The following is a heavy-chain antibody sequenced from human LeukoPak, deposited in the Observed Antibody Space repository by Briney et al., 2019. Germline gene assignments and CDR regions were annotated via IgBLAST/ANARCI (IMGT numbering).Heavy chain of an antibody. V-gene: IGHV3-53*01. CDR2: IYSGGST. J-gene: IGHJ6*02. CDR1: GFTVSSSC. Sequence: GGSLRLSGAVSGFTVSSSCMSWVRQAPGKGLEWLSVIYSGGSTYYADSVKGRFTISRDNSKNTLYLQMNSLRAEDTAVYYCARDQGLLPDYYYGMDVWGQGTTVTVSS. CDR3: ARDQGLLPDYYYGMDV. D-gene: IGHD1-26*01.